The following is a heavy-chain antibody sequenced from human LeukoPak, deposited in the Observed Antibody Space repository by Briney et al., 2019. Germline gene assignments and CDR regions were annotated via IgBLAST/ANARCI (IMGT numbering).Heavy chain of an antibody. J-gene: IGHJ3*02. CDR2: ISYDGSNK. V-gene: IGHV3-30*03. CDR1: GFTFSSYG. D-gene: IGHD1-14*01. Sequence: GGSLRLSCAASGFTFSSYGMHWVRQAPGKGLEWVAVISYDGSNKYYADSVKGRFTISRDNSKNTPYLQMNSLRAEDTAVYYCARDTGAFDIWGQGTMVTVSS. CDR3: ARDTGAFDI.